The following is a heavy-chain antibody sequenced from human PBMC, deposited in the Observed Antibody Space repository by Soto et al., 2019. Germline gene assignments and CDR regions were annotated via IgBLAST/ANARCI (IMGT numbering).Heavy chain of an antibody. J-gene: IGHJ6*02. CDR2: IYFSGST. CDR1: YGSISSYY. Sequence: AETLCLTCTVSYGSISSYYWSWIRQPAGSGLEWIGRIYFSGSTNYNPSLKSRITMSVDTSKNQFSLNLTSVTAADTAVYYCARGWDGGSTNFDNGMDVWGQGTTVTVSS. D-gene: IGHD4-17*01. CDR3: ARGWDGGSTNFDNGMDV. V-gene: IGHV4-4*07.